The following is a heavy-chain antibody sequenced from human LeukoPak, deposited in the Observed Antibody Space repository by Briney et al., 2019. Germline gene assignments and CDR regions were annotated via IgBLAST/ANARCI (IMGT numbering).Heavy chain of an antibody. V-gene: IGHV3-11*04. CDR3: ARDQTGITVAATGWFDP. D-gene: IGHD6-19*01. CDR2: ISNSGTTR. CDR1: GFTFSDYY. J-gene: IGHJ5*02. Sequence: GGSLRLSCAASGFTFSDYYMSWIRQAPGMGLEWVSYISNSGTTRYYADSVKGRVTISRDNAKNSLYLQMNSLRAEDTAVYYCARDQTGITVAATGWFDPWGQGTLVTVSS.